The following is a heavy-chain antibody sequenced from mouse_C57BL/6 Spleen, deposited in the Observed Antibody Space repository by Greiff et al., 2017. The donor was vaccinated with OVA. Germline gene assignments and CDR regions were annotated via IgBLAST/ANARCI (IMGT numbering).Heavy chain of an antibody. D-gene: IGHD2-5*01. CDR3: ARNRYSNYVDYAMDY. CDR1: GFSLTSYA. J-gene: IGHJ4*01. Sequence: VKLMESGPGLVAPSQSLSITCTVSGFSLTSYAISWVRQPPGKGLEWLGVIWTGGGTNYNSALKSRLSISKDNSKSQVFLKMNSLQTDDTARYYCARNRYSNYVDYAMDYWGQGTSVTVSS. V-gene: IGHV2-9-1*01. CDR2: IWTGGGT.